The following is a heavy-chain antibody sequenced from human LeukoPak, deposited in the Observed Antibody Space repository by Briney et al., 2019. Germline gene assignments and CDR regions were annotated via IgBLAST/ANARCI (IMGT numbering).Heavy chain of an antibody. J-gene: IGHJ4*02. D-gene: IGHD3-10*01. V-gene: IGHV3-48*03. Sequence: GGSLRLSCVASGFTFSRFEMNWVRQAPGKGLEWISHISTGTYIAYTDSVEGRFTISRDNAKNSLYLQMNGLRPEDTAVYFCAKDWGNKFASGSSYLDSWGQGTLVTVSS. CDR1: GFTFSRFE. CDR3: AKDWGNKFASGSSYLDS. CDR2: ISTGTYI.